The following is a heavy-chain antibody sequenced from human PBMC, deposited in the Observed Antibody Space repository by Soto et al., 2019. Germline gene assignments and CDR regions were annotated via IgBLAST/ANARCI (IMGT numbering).Heavy chain of an antibody. CDR1: GGSISSGGYS. V-gene: IGHV4-30-2*01. J-gene: IGHJ6*02. D-gene: IGHD2-2*01. Sequence: PSETLSLTCAVSGGSISSGGYSWSWIRQPPGKGLEWIGEINHSGSINYNPSLKSRVTISADTSKNQFSLKLSSVTAADTAVYYCARGVYCSSTTCYWGMDVWGQGTTVTVSS. CDR2: INHSGSI. CDR3: ARGVYCSSTTCYWGMDV.